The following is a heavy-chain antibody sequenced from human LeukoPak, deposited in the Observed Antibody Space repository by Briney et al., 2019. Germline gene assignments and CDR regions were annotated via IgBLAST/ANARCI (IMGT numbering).Heavy chain of an antibody. CDR1: GYTFTSYD. D-gene: IGHD5-12*01. J-gene: IGHJ4*02. V-gene: IGHV1-8*03. CDR2: MNPNSGNT. Sequence: ASVKVSCKASGYTFTSYDINWVRQAAGQGLEWMGWMNPNSGNTGYAQKFQGRVTITRNTSISTAYMELSSLRSEDTAVYYCARGGDIVATLDTPFDYWGQGTLVTFPS. CDR3: ARGGDIVATLDTPFDY.